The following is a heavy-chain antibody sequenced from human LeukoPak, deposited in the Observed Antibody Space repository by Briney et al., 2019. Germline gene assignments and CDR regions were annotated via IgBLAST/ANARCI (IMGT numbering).Heavy chain of an antibody. Sequence: GGSLRLSCAASGFTFSSYSMNWVRQAPGKGLEWVSYISSSSSYIYYADSVKGRFTISRDNAKNSLYLQMNSLRAEDTAVYYCATGHITSHFPTYWGQGTLVTVSS. V-gene: IGHV3-21*01. CDR1: GFTFSSYS. J-gene: IGHJ4*02. D-gene: IGHD3-3*01. CDR3: ATGHITSHFPTY. CDR2: ISSSSSYI.